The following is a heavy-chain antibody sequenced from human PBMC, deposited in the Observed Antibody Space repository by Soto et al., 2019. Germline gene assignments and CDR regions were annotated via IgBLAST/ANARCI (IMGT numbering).Heavy chain of an antibody. Sequence: SETLSLTCAVSGGSIISGGYSWSWIRQPPGKGLEWIGYIYSGTTHYNPSLESRVTIAMDRSKNQVSPSLKSVTAADTAVYYCAREDSGAFFDFWGQGTLVTVSS. D-gene: IGHD2-15*01. V-gene: IGHV4-30-2*01. CDR2: IYSGTT. J-gene: IGHJ4*02. CDR1: GGSIISGGYS. CDR3: AREDSGAFFDF.